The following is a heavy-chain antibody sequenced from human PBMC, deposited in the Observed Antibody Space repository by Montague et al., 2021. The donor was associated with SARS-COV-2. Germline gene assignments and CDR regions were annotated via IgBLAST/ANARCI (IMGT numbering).Heavy chain of an antibody. CDR3: ARCRDGYKSGLDFDV. Sequence: PALVIPTQTLTLTCTFSGFSLSTSVMSVSWIRQPPGKALEWLARIDWDDYEFYSTSLKTRLTISKDTSKNQVVLTMTNMDPVDTATYYCARCRDGYKSGLDFDVWGQGTLVTVSS. CDR1: GFSLSTSVMS. D-gene: IGHD5-24*01. J-gene: IGHJ4*02. V-gene: IGHV2-70*17. CDR2: IDWDDYE.